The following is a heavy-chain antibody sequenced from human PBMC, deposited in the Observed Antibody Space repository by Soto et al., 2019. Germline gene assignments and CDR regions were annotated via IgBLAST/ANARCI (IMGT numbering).Heavy chain of an antibody. V-gene: IGHV4-30-4*01. Sequence: SETLSLTCTVSGGSISSGDYYWSWIRQSPGKGLEWIGYIYYSGTTYYNPSLKSRVTISVDTSKNQFSLKLSSVTAADTAVYYCAAEGQLVAAWGAFDIWGQGTMVTVSS. J-gene: IGHJ3*02. CDR2: IYYSGTT. D-gene: IGHD2-15*01. CDR3: AAEGQLVAAWGAFDI. CDR1: GGSISSGDYY.